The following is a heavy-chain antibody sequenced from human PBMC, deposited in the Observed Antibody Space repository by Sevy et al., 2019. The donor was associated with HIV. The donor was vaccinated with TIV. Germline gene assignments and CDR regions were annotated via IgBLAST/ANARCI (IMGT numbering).Heavy chain of an antibody. CDR3: ARQSQGGKVAVPAQAHFFDY. V-gene: IGHV4-39*01. J-gene: IGHJ4*02. Sequence: SETLSLTCTVSGGSIASSTYYWAWIRQPPGKGLEWIGSIYHTGNTYYSPSLESRITISADTSKDQFSLRLTSVAAADTAVYYCARQSQGGKVAVPAQAHFFDYWGQGTLVTVSS. CDR1: GGSIASSTYY. CDR2: IYHTGNT. D-gene: IGHD2-21*02.